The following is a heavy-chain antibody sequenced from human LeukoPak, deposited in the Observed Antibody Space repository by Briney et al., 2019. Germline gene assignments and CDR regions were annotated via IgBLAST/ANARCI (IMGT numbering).Heavy chain of an antibody. V-gene: IGHV1-46*01. CDR3: ARASVNGRRFDY. CDR2: INPSGGST. CDR1: GYTFTSYY. J-gene: IGHJ4*02. Sequence: ASVKVSYKASGYTFTSYYMHWVRQAPGQGLEWMGVINPSGGSTSYAQKFQGRVTMTRDTSTSTVYMELSSLRSEDTAVYYCARASVNGRRFDYWGQGTLVTVSS. D-gene: IGHD2-8*01.